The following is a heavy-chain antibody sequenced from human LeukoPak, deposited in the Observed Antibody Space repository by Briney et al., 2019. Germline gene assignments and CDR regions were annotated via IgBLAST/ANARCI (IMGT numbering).Heavy chain of an antibody. D-gene: IGHD4-11*01. CDR1: GYTFTVYY. Sequence: ASVKVSCQASGYTFTVYYIHWVRQAPGHGLEWMGWIDPNTGGTNYAQKFQGRVTMTRDTSISAAYMEMSSLKSNDSAVYYCARGIVDYNNAATRRFDPWGQGTLVTVSS. V-gene: IGHV1-2*02. CDR3: ARGIVDYNNAATRRFDP. J-gene: IGHJ5*02. CDR2: IDPNTGGT.